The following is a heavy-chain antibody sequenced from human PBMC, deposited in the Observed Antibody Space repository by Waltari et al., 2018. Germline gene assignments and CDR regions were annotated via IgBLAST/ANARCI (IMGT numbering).Heavy chain of an antibody. CDR1: GGPISSGDYY. Sequence: QVQLQESGPGLVEPSQTLSPTCTVFGGPISSGDYYWGWIRQPPGKGLEWIGFIYHSGNTHYNPSLKSRITMSVDTSKNQFSLNLNSVNAADTAVYYCARGTHGFDPWGQGTLVTVSS. J-gene: IGHJ5*02. CDR3: ARGTHGFDP. CDR2: IYHSGNT. V-gene: IGHV4-30-4*08.